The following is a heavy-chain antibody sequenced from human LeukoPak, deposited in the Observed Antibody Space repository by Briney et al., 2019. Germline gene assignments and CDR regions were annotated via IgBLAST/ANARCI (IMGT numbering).Heavy chain of an antibody. CDR2: ISSSSTYI. J-gene: IGHJ4*02. Sequence: GGSLRLSCAASGFTFSSYSMNWVRQAPGKGLEWASSISSSSTYIYSADSLKGRFTISRDNAKNSLYLQMNSLRAEDTAVYYCARVLEAAAFDYWGQGTLVTVSS. CDR3: ARVLEAAAFDY. CDR1: GFTFSSYS. V-gene: IGHV3-21*01. D-gene: IGHD6-13*01.